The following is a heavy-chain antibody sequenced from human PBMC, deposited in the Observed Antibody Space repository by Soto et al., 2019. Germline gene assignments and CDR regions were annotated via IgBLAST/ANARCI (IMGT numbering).Heavy chain of an antibody. Sequence: EASVKVSFKASGGTFSSYAISCVRQAPGQGLEWMGGIIPIFGTANYAQKFQGRVTITADESTSTAYMELSSLRSEDTAVYYCARLNYYYGSGSYPFLESARNWFDPWGQGTLVTVSS. J-gene: IGHJ5*02. V-gene: IGHV1-69*13. CDR3: ARLNYYYGSGSYPFLESARNWFDP. CDR1: GGTFSSYA. D-gene: IGHD3-10*01. CDR2: IIPIFGTA.